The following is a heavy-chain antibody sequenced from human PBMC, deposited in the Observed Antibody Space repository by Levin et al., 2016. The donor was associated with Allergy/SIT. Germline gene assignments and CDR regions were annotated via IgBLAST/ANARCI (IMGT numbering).Heavy chain of an antibody. V-gene: IGHV5-51*01. CDR1: GYRFTNYW. Sequence: GESLKISCKGSGYRFTNYWIGWVRQMPGKGLEWMGIIWPDDSDTRYSPSFEGQVAISADKSITTTYLQWRSLRTSDSAIYYCARLRGSSESDFDHWGQGTLVTVSS. CDR2: IWPDDSDT. J-gene: IGHJ4*02. D-gene: IGHD6-6*01. CDR3: ARLRGSSESDFDH.